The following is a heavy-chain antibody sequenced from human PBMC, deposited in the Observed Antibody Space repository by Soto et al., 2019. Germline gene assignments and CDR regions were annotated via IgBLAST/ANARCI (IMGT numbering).Heavy chain of an antibody. CDR1: GFTFSTYE. CDR3: VRDRTLLVPTSIDY. CDR2: IDYSGSRT. Sequence: EVLLVESGGGLVQPGGSLRVSCAASGFTFSTYEMNWVRQAPGKGLEWVSYIDYSGSRTDYADSVKGRFTISRDNAKNSLYLQMYSLRAEDTAIYYCVRDRTLLVPTSIDYWGHGTLVTVSS. J-gene: IGHJ4*01. D-gene: IGHD3-3*01. V-gene: IGHV3-48*03.